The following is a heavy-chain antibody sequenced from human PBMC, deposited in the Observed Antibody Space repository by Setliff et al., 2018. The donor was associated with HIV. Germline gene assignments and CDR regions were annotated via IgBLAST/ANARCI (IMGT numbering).Heavy chain of an antibody. D-gene: IGHD3-3*01. CDR3: ARIFGDQGYYYGMDV. Sequence: PSETLSLTCTVSGGSISSYYWSWIRQPAGKGLEWIGHIYISGSTNYNPSLKSRVTISVDTSKNQFSLKLSSVIAADTAVYYCARIFGDQGYYYGMDVWGQGTTVTVSS. CDR2: IYISGST. J-gene: IGHJ6*02. CDR1: GGSISSYY. V-gene: IGHV4-4*07.